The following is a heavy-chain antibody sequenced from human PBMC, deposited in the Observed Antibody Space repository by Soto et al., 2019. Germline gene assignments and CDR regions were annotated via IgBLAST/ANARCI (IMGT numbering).Heavy chain of an antibody. V-gene: IGHV4-4*02. D-gene: IGHD3-9*01. Sequence: QVQLQESGPSLVKPSGTLSLTCVITNTSISSSNWWSWVRQAPGKGLEWIGEIYHTGRTNYAPSLKGRVTMSIDKSNNRFSRRLTSLAAADTAVYYCVRDEAHYDILTGSSLGRAFDIWGQGTMVTVSS. CDR3: VRDEAHYDILTGSSLGRAFDI. J-gene: IGHJ3*02. CDR2: IYHTGRT. CDR1: NTSISSSNW.